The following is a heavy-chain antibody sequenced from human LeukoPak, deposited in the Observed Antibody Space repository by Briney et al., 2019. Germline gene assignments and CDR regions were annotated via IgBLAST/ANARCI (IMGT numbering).Heavy chain of an antibody. J-gene: IGHJ2*01. CDR1: GFTFSSYG. CDR2: IYSGGST. V-gene: IGHV3-NL1*01. D-gene: IGHD1-26*01. CDR3: ARARVGAAYWYFDL. Sequence: GGSLRLSCAASGFTFSSYGMHWVRQAPGKGLEWVSVIYSGGSTYYADSVKGRFTISRDNSENTLYLQMNSLRAEDTAVYYCARARVGAAYWYFDLWGRGTLVTVPS.